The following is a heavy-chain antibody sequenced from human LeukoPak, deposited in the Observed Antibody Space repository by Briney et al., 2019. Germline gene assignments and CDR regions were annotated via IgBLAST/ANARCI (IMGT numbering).Heavy chain of an antibody. V-gene: IGHV3-21*04. CDR1: GFTFSTYS. CDR3: ARAVGGWFGELLHEIDY. J-gene: IGHJ4*02. Sequence: GGSLRLSCAASGFTFSTYSMNWVRQAPGKGLEWVSSITRNSYIYYADSVKGRFTISRDNAKNSLYLQMNSLRSEDTAVYYCARAVGGWFGELLHEIDYWGQGTLVTVSS. CDR2: ITRNSYI. D-gene: IGHD3-10*01.